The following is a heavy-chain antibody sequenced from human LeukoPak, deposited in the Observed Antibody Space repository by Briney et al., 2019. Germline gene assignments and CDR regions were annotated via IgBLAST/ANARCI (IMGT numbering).Heavy chain of an antibody. V-gene: IGHV4-59*01. CDR1: GASTSTYY. Sequence: SETLSLTCTVSGASTSTYYWSWIRHPPGKGLEWIWYLHCSGSTNYNPSLKSRVTISVDTSKNQFSLNLSSVTAADTAVDYCARQGVSSGSFRRWFDPWGQGTLVTVSS. CDR3: ARQGVSSGSFRRWFDP. J-gene: IGHJ5*02. CDR2: LHCSGST. D-gene: IGHD3-10*01.